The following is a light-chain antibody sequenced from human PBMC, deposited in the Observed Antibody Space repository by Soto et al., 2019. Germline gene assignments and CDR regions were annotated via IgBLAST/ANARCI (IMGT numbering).Light chain of an antibody. V-gene: IGLV2-23*02. Sequence: QSVKTLPASVYGSPGQSITISCTGTSSDVGSYNLVSWYRQHPGKAPKFMIYEVSKRPSGVSNRFSGSKSGNTASLTISGLQAEEEADYYCCSYASTTIYVFGTGTKVTVL. CDR1: SSDVGSYNL. CDR2: EVS. J-gene: IGLJ1*01. CDR3: CSYASTTIYV.